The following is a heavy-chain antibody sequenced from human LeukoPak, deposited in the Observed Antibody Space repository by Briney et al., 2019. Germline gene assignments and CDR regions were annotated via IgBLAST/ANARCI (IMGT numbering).Heavy chain of an antibody. CDR1: GFTFDDFA. Sequence: GGSLRLSCAGSGFTFDDFAMHWVRQAPGKGLEWVSGISWNSGRIGYADSVKGRFTISRDNAKNSLYLQMNSLRAEDTAVYYCAKAIYSSGWYELDYWGQGTLVTVSS. V-gene: IGHV3-9*01. CDR2: ISWNSGRI. D-gene: IGHD6-19*01. J-gene: IGHJ4*02. CDR3: AKAIYSSGWYELDY.